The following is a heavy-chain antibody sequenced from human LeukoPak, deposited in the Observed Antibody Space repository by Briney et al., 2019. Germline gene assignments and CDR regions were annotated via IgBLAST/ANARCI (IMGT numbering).Heavy chain of an antibody. V-gene: IGHV4-59*01. CDR1: GGSISSYY. D-gene: IGHD6-13*01. CDR2: IYYSGST. Sequence: SETLSLTCTVSGGSISSYYWSWIRQPPGKGLEWIGYIYYSGSTNYNPSLKSRVTISVDTSKNQFSLKLSSVTAADTAVYYCVRVSAASFDYWGQGTLVTVSS. J-gene: IGHJ4*02. CDR3: VRVSAASFDY.